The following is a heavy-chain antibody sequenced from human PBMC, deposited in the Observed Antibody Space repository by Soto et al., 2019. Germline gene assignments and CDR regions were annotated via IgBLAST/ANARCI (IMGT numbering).Heavy chain of an antibody. Sequence: EVQLLESGGGLVSPGGSLRLSCAASGFTFSSYAMSWVRQAPGKGLEWLAGITFRGDYTYYADSVKGRFSLSRDNSMNRLDLQMNNLKVEDTALYYCAKLGTMGVFDNWGQGTLLTVSS. J-gene: IGHJ4*02. CDR1: GFTFSSYA. CDR3: AKLGTMGVFDN. V-gene: IGHV3-23*01. CDR2: ITFRGDYT. D-gene: IGHD1-1*01.